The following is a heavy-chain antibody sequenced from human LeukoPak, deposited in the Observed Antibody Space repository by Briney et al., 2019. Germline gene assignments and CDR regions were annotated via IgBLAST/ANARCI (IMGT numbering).Heavy chain of an antibody. J-gene: IGHJ4*02. CDR1: GFTFNGYT. V-gene: IGHV3-21*04. CDR2: ISSSSSYI. Sequence: GGSLRLPCAASGFTFNGYTMNWVRQAPGKGLEWVSSISSSSSYIYFADSVKGRFTISRDNAKNSLYLQMNSLRAEDTALYYCARARYNWNDGAYDYWGQGTLVTVSS. D-gene: IGHD1-1*01. CDR3: ARARYNWNDGAYDY.